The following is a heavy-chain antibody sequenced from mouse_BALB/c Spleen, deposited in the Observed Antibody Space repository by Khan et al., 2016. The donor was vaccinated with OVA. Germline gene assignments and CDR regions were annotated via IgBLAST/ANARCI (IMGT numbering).Heavy chain of an antibody. V-gene: IGHV2-2*02. CDR2: IWSGGST. CDR1: GFSLTSYG. J-gene: IGHJ4*01. CDR3: ARNFIGTAGDAMDY. Sequence: QIQLVQSGPGLVQPSQSLSITCTVSGFSLTSYGVHWVRQSPGKGLEWLGVIWSGGSTDYNAAFISRLSISKDNSKSQVFFKMNSLQANDTSIYYCARNFIGTAGDAMDYWGQGTSVTVSS. D-gene: IGHD2-14*01.